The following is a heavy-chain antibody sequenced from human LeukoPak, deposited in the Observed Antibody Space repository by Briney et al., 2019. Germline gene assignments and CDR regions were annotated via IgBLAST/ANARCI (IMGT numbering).Heavy chain of an antibody. V-gene: IGHV4-39*01. D-gene: IGHD3-16*02. CDR2: IYYRGST. CDR1: GGSISNSSYY. CDR3: ASFIAHGAFDI. J-gene: IGHJ3*02. Sequence: SETLSLTCTVSGGSISNSSYYWGWIRQPPGKGLEWIGSIYYRGSTYHNPSLKSRLTISVDTSKNQFSLKLSSVTAADTAVYYWASFIAHGAFDIWGQGTMVTVSS.